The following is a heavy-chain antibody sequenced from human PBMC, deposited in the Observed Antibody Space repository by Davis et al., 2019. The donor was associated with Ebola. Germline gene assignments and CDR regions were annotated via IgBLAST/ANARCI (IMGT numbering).Heavy chain of an antibody. V-gene: IGHV3-7*03. D-gene: IGHD3-16*01. Sequence: GGSLRLSCAASGLSLSTYWLGWVRQAPGKGLEWVANIRQDGREKHYVDSVKGRFTISRDNAQNSMSLQMNSLRADDTAVYYCATFRFPVAFDMWGQGTKVTVSS. CDR1: GLSLSTYW. CDR3: ATFRFPVAFDM. J-gene: IGHJ3*02. CDR2: IRQDGREK.